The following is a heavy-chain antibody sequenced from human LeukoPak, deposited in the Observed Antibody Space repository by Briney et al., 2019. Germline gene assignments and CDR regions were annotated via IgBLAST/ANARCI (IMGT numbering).Heavy chain of an antibody. J-gene: IGHJ4*02. V-gene: IGHV3-30*04. D-gene: IGHD3-10*01. CDR1: GFTFRAYA. Sequence: PGGSLRLSCAASGFTFRAYAMHWVRQAPGKGLEWLAVISNDGTIQCYADSVKGRFTISRDNSRNIMILQTDSLRPEDTALYYCARAMVRGVIPYWGQGTLVTVSS. CDR3: ARAMVRGVIPY. CDR2: ISNDGTIQ.